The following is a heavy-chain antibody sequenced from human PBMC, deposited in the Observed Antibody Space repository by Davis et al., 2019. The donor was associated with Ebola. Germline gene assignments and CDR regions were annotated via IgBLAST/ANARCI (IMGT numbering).Heavy chain of an antibody. J-gene: IGHJ3*02. D-gene: IGHD3-16*01. CDR3: TRDYTKWEDDVFDI. CDR2: IYYSGST. V-gene: IGHV4-39*01. CDR1: GGSISSSSYY. Sequence: GSLRLSCTVSGGSISSSSYYWGWIRQPPGKGLEWIGSIYYSGSTYYNPSLKSRVTISVDTSKNQFSLKLSSVTAADTAVYYCTRDYTKWEDDVFDIWGQGTMVTVSS.